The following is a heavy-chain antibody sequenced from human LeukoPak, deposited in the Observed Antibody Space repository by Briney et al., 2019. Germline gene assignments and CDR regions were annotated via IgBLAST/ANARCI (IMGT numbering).Heavy chain of an antibody. CDR3: VREAAATLFDY. CDR1: GFSFRSHG. Sequence: GGSLRLSCAASGFSFRSHGMNWVRQAPGKGLEWVSGISPRGDITYYKDSVRGRFTISRDNFKNTVSLQLNSLRAEDTAVYYCVREAAATLFDYWGQGTLVTVSS. D-gene: IGHD1-26*01. J-gene: IGHJ4*02. CDR2: ISPRGDIT. V-gene: IGHV3-23*01.